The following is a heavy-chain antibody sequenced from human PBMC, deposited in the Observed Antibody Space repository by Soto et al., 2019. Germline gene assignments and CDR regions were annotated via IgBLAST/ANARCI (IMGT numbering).Heavy chain of an antibody. CDR3: AAGEASSRNLAPYYLDF. Sequence: KTSETLSLTCTVSGGSMRNYFWTWIRQPPGKGLEWIGYIHYSGTTSFFPSYNPSLGSRVTISEDTSKNQFSLKLLSVTTADTAVYSCAAGEASSRNLAPYYLDFWGQGPWSPSPQ. J-gene: IGHJ4*02. CDR1: GGSMRNYF. CDR2: IHYSGTT. D-gene: IGHD6-13*01. V-gene: IGHV4-59*01.